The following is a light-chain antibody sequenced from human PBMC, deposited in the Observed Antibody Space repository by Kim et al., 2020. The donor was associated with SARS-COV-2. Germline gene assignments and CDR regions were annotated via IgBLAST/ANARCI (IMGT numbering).Light chain of an antibody. CDR2: SAS. V-gene: IGKV1-8*01. CDR3: QQYYTYPRT. J-gene: IGKJ1*01. Sequence: ASTGDRVTITCRASQDISNYLAWYQQKPGKAPTLLIYSASTLQSGVPSRFSGSGSGTDFTLTISYLQSEDFASYYCQQYYTYPRTFGQGTKVDIK. CDR1: QDISNY.